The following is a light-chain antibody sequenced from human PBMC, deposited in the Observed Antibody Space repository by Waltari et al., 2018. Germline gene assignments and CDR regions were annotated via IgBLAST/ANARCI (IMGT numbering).Light chain of an antibody. V-gene: IGLV2-14*03. CDR3: SSYTRSSRLV. CDR1: SSDIGANDY. CDR2: NVD. Sequence: QSALTQPASVSGSPGQSITISCTGTSSDIGANDYVSWYQQHPGKAPQLIIFNVDKRPSGISYRFSASKSDNTASLTISGLQAEDEADYYCSSYTRSSRLVFGGGTKLAVL. J-gene: IGLJ3*02.